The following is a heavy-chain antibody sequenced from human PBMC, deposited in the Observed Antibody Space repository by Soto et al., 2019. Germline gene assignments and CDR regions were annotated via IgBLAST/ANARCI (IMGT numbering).Heavy chain of an antibody. V-gene: IGHV1-18*01. CDR3: ARDRRAYNSYYFDF. CDR1: GDRITSKG. J-gene: IGHJ4*02. CDR2: ISAYNCNT. Sequence: AEVSWKERGDRITSKGSRWVRQDTVQGLEWMGWISAYNCNTNYAQKLQGRVTMTTDTSTSTAYMELRSLRSDDTAVYFCARDRRAYNSYYFDFCGQGTLVTVSS. D-gene: IGHD1-1*01.